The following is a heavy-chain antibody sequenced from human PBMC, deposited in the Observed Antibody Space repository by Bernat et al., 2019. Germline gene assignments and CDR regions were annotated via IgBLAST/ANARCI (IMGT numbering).Heavy chain of an antibody. V-gene: IGHV3-23*01. CDR1: GFTFNSYA. CDR3: ARDDAVGGGFLDY. Sequence: GGSLRLSCVAAGFTFNSYAMSWVRQAPGKGPEWVSRVNGGGGATDYIDSVKGRFTISRDNSKNTLYLQMNSLRAEDTAVYYCARDDAVGGGFLDYWGQGTLVTVSS. D-gene: IGHD3-3*01. CDR2: VNGGGGAT. J-gene: IGHJ4*02.